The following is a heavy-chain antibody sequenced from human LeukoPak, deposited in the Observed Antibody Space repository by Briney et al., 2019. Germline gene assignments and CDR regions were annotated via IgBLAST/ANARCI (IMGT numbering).Heavy chain of an antibody. CDR1: GYTFTGDY. V-gene: IGHV1-2*04. CDR2: INPNSGGT. J-gene: IGHJ4*02. Sequence: GASVKVSCKASGYTFTGDYMHWVRQAPGQGLEWMGWINPNSGGTNYAQKFQGWVTMTRDTSISTAYMELSRLRSDDTAVYYCARVGGSSWYGGNYFDYWGQGTLVTVSS. D-gene: IGHD6-13*01. CDR3: ARVGGSSWYGGNYFDY.